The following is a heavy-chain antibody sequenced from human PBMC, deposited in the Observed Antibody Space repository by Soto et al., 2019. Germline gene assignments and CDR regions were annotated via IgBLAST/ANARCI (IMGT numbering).Heavy chain of an antibody. Sequence: GGSLRLSCAASGFTFSSYAMSWVRQAPGEGLEWVSAISGSGGSTYYADSVKGRFTISRDNSKNTLYLQMNSLRAEDTAVYYCAKDLSIPSAGGRDYWGQGTLVTVSS. V-gene: IGHV3-23*01. J-gene: IGHJ4*02. CDR2: ISGSGGST. CDR1: GFTFSSYA. D-gene: IGHD6-13*01. CDR3: AKDLSIPSAGGRDY.